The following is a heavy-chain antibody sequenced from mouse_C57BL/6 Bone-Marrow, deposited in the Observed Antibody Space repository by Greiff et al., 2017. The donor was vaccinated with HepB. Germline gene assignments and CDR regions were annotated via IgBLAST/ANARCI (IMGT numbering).Heavy chain of an antibody. CDR3: ARQDGSSYENY. Sequence: EVKLQESGGDLVKPGGSLKLSCAASGFTFSSYGMSWVRQTPDKRLEWVATISSGGSYSYYPDSVKGRFTISRDNAKNTLYLQMSSLKSEDTAMYYCARQDGSSYENYWGQGTTLTVSS. D-gene: IGHD1-1*01. V-gene: IGHV5-6*01. CDR1: GFTFSSYG. CDR2: ISSGGSYS. J-gene: IGHJ2*01.